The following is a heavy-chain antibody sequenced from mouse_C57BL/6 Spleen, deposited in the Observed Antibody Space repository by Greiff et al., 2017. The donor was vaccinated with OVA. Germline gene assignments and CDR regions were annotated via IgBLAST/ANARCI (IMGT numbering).Heavy chain of an antibody. Sequence: EVQRVESGGGLVKPGGSLKLSCAASGFTFSSYAMSWVRQTPEKRLEWVATISDGGSYTYYPDNVKGRFTISRDNAKNNLYLQMSHLKSEDTAMYYCARVPYYYGSSYFDYWGQGTTLTVSS. J-gene: IGHJ2*01. CDR2: ISDGGSYT. CDR3: ARVPYYYGSSYFDY. CDR1: GFTFSSYA. V-gene: IGHV5-4*01. D-gene: IGHD1-1*01.